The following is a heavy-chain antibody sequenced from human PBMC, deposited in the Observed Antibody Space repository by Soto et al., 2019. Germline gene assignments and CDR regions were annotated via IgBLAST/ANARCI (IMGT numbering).Heavy chain of an antibody. Sequence: SETLSLTCTVSGGSISSGDYYWSWIRQPPGKGLEWIGYIYYSGSTYYNPSLKSRVTISVDTSKNQFSLKLSSVTVADTAVYYCAREAMATASIDYWGQGTLVTVSS. J-gene: IGHJ4*02. D-gene: IGHD1-1*01. CDR1: GGSISSGDYY. V-gene: IGHV4-30-4*01. CDR2: IYYSGST. CDR3: AREAMATASIDY.